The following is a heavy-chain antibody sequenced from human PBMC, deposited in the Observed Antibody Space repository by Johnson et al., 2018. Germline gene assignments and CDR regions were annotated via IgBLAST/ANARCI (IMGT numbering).Heavy chain of an antibody. Sequence: QVQLVQSGGGVVQPGRSLRLSCAASGFIFSTYAMHWVRQAPGKGLEWVAVIWSDGSNEGYADSVKGRYTISRDNSKNTVSLQMASLRPEDTAVYYCARWGGCCRGSSCYSEKFSGGPFDYWGEGTLVTVSS. CDR1: GFIFSTYA. V-gene: IGHV3-30*04. CDR2: IWSDGSNE. J-gene: IGHJ4*02. CDR3: ARWGGCCRGSSCYSEKFSGGPFDY. D-gene: IGHD2-15*01.